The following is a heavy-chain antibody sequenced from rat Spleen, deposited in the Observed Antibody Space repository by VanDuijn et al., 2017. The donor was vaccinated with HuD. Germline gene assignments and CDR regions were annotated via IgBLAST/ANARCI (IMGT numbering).Heavy chain of an antibody. CDR2: IWTGGST. V-gene: IGHV2-30*01. CDR1: GFSLTSYN. CDR3: ARGSYGYNYVMDA. Sequence: QVQLKESGPGLVQPSQTLSLTCTVSGFSLTSYNVHWVRQPTGKGLEWMGIIWTGGSTDYNSALKSRLSISRDTSKSQVFLKMNSLQTEDIATYYCARGSYGYNYVMDAWGQGASVTVSS. D-gene: IGHD1-9*01. J-gene: IGHJ4*01.